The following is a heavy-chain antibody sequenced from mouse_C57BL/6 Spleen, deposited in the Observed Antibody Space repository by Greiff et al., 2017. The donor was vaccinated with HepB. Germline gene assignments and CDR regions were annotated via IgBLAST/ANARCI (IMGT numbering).Heavy chain of an antibody. CDR3: ARLKGYYDFDY. CDR1: GYTFTSYW. V-gene: IGHV1-50*01. Sequence: QVQLKQPGAELVKPGASVKLSCKASGYTFTSYWMQWVKQRPGQGLEWIGEIDPSDSYTNYNQKFKGKATLTVDTYSSTAYMQLSSLTSEDSAVYYCARLKGYYDFDYWGQGTTLTVSS. CDR2: IDPSDSYT. D-gene: IGHD2-3*01. J-gene: IGHJ2*01.